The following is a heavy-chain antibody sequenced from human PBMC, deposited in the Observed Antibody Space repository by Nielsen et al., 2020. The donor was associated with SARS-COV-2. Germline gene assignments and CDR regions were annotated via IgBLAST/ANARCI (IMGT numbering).Heavy chain of an antibody. V-gene: IGHV3-7*01. Sequence: GESLKISCAASGFTFSSYWMSWVRQAPGKGLEWVANIKQDGSEKYYVDSVKGRFTISRDNAKNSLYLQMNSLRAEDTAVYYCAEGWDYGVQGLWGQGTLVTVSS. CDR3: AEGWDYGVQGL. D-gene: IGHD4-17*01. CDR2: IKQDGSEK. CDR1: GFTFSSYW. J-gene: IGHJ4*02.